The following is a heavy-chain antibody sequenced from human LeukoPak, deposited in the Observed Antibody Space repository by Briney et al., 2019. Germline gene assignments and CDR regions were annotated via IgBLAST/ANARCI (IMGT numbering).Heavy chain of an antibody. V-gene: IGHV4-38-2*02. CDR2: IYHSGST. J-gene: IGHJ6*03. Sequence: SETLSLTCTFSGYSISSGYYWGWIRQPPGKGLEWIGSIYHSGSTYYNPSLKSRVTISVDTSKNQFSLNLSSVTAADTAVYYCARADYSSTWSHDYYYMDVWGKGTTVTVSS. CDR1: GYSISSGYY. D-gene: IGHD6-13*01. CDR3: ARADYSSTWSHDYYYMDV.